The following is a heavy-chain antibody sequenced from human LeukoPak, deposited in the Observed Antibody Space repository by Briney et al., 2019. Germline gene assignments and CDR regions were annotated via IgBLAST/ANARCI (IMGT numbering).Heavy chain of an antibody. V-gene: IGHV3-23*01. CDR1: GFTFDDYA. Sequence: GGSLRLSCAASGFTFDDYAMHWVRQAPGKGLEWVSAISGSGSTTYYADPVKGRFTISRDNSKNTLYLQMNSLRAEDTAVYYCARVDSSGTYYFDYWGQGTLVTVSS. D-gene: IGHD3-22*01. CDR2: ISGSGSTT. CDR3: ARVDSSGTYYFDY. J-gene: IGHJ4*02.